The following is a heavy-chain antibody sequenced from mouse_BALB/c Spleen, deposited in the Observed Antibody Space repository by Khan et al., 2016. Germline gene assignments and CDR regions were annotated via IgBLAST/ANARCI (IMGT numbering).Heavy chain of an antibody. D-gene: IGHD1-1*01. J-gene: IGHJ2*01. CDR1: GFSLTSYG. Sequence: QVQLQQSGPGLVQPSQSLSITCTVSGFSLTSYGVHWVRQSPGKGLEWLGVIWSGGSTAYNAAFISRLSISKDNSKSQVFFKMNSLQADDTAIYYWARDFLYYVSSPFDCCGKGTTLTVSS. CDR3: ARDFLYYVSSPFDC. V-gene: IGHV2-4-1*01. CDR2: IWSGGST.